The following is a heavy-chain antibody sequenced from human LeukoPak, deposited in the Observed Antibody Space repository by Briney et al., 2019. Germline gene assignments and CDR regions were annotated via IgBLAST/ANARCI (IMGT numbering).Heavy chain of an antibody. CDR1: GGSISPYY. Sequence: SETLSLTCTVSGGSISPYYWSWIRQPPGKGLEYIGYIFSTGGPNYNPSLKSRLTVSLDTSKNQFSLKLSSVTAADTAVYYCARLGFCRGDNCLDDYWGQGTLVTVSS. D-gene: IGHD2-15*01. CDR3: ARLGFCRGDNCLDDY. J-gene: IGHJ4*02. CDR2: IFSTGGP. V-gene: IGHV4-59*08.